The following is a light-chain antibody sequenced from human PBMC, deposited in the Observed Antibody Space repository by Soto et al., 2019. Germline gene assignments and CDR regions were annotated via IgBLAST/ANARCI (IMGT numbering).Light chain of an antibody. Sequence: QSVLTQPPSVSAAPGQKVTISCSGNSFNIGRNYVSWYQHLPGTAPKLLIYDADKRPSGIPERFFGSTSGASATLDITGLQTGDEADYYCGAWDSSLKTYGVGTGTKV. CDR1: SFNIGRNY. CDR3: GAWDSSLKTYG. CDR2: DAD. J-gene: IGLJ1*01. V-gene: IGLV1-51*01.